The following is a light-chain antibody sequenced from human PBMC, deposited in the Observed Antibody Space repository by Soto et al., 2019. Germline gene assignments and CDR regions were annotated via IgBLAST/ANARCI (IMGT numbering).Light chain of an antibody. CDR2: AAS. CDR3: QQSYSAPLT. J-gene: IGKJ4*01. CDR1: QSISSY. Sequence: DMQMTQSPLSLSASVGDRITISCRAGQSISSYLNWYQQKPGKAPNLLIYAASTLQSGVPARFSGSGAGTDFTLTISSLQPEDFATCYCQQSYSAPLTFGGGTKVEIK. V-gene: IGKV1-39*01.